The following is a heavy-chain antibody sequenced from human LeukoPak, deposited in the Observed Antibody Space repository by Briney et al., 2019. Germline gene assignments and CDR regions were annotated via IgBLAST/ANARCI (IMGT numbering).Heavy chain of an antibody. CDR1: GGSISSGGYY. Sequence: SQTLSVTCTVSGGSISSGGYYWSWIRQHPGKGLEWIGYIYYSGSTYYNPSLKSRVTISVDTSKNQFSLKLSSVTAADTAVYYCARGAVAGTIDYWGQGTLVTVSS. CDR3: ARGAVAGTIDY. J-gene: IGHJ4*02. D-gene: IGHD6-19*01. V-gene: IGHV4-31*03. CDR2: IYYSGST.